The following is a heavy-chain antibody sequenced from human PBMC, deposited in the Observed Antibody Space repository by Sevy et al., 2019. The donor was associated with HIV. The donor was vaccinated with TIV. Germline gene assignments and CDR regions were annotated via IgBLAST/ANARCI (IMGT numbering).Heavy chain of an antibody. CDR1: GFTFSSYG. D-gene: IGHD5-12*01. V-gene: IGHV3-30*18. J-gene: IGHJ4*02. Sequence: GGSLRLSCAASGFTFSSYGMHWVRQAPGKGLEWVAVISYDGSNKYYADSVKGRFTISRDNSKNTLYLQMNSLRAEDTAVYYCAKEGRDGYNFPFDCWGQGTLVTVSS. CDR2: ISYDGSNK. CDR3: AKEGRDGYNFPFDC.